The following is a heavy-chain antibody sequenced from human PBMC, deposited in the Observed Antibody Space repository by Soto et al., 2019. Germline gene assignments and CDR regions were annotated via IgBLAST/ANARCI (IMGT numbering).Heavy chain of an antibody. CDR1: GGSISSSDYY. Sequence: QVQLQXXGPGLXXXXXXLSLTCTVSGGSISSSDYYWSWIRQHPGKGLEWIGYIYYSGSAYYNPSLKSRVTISVDTSKNQFSLKLSSVTAADTAVYYCAREVSPNSRGWYTVLVRWFDPWGQGTLVTVSS. CDR2: IYYSGSA. J-gene: IGHJ5*02. V-gene: IGHV4-31*03. D-gene: IGHD6-19*01. CDR3: AREVSPNSRGWYTVLVRWFDP.